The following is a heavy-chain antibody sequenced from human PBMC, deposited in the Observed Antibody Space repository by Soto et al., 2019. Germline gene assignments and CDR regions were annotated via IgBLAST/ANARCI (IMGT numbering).Heavy chain of an antibody. CDR3: XRDDVHCSGGRCYGVPMDV. CDR2: IQSGGST. CDR1: GFTVSSKY. J-gene: IGHJ6*04. V-gene: IGHV3-66*01. Sequence: EVQLVESGGGLVQPGGSLRLSCAAAGFTVSSKYMSWVRQAPGKGLEWVSLIQSGGSTYYAGSVKGRFTIXRDNSENTXXXXXXXXXXXXXXXXXXXRDDVHCSGGRCYGVPMDVWGKGTTVTVSA. D-gene: IGHD2-15*01.